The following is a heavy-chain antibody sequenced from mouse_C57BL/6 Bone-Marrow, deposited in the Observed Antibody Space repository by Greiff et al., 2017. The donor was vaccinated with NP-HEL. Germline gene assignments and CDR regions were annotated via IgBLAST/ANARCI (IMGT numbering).Heavy chain of an antibody. Sequence: VQLQESGGGLVQPGGFMKLSCAASGFTFSDAWMDWVRQSPEKGLEWVAEIRNKANNHATYYAESVKGRFTISRDDSKSSVYLQMNSLRAEDTGIYYCTAYYGTRDYAMDYWGQGTSVTVSS. CDR3: TAYYGTRDYAMDY. J-gene: IGHJ4*01. D-gene: IGHD1-1*01. V-gene: IGHV6-6*01. CDR2: IRNKANNHAT. CDR1: GFTFSDAW.